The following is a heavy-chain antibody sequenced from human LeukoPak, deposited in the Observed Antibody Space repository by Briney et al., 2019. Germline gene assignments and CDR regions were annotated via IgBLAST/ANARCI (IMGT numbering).Heavy chain of an antibody. CDR1: GDFISRYY. J-gene: IGHJ4*02. CDR2: VYDRGGT. V-gene: IGHV4-59*01. CDR3: ARASDSGDWHLGY. D-gene: IGHD2-21*02. Sequence: SETLSLTCTVSGDFISRYYWSWIRQSPGKGLEWIGYVYDRGGTNYNPSPKSRAIISAGTSKNQFSLKVTSVTAADTAVYYCARASDSGDWHLGYWGQGTLVTVSS.